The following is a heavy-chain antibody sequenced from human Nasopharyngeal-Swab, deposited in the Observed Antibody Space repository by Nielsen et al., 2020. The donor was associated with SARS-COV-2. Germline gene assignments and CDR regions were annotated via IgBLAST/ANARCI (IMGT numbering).Heavy chain of an antibody. V-gene: IGHV3-11*06. J-gene: IGHJ6*02. CDR1: GFIFSDYY. D-gene: IGHD6-19*01. Sequence: GESLKTSCAASGFIFSDYYMSWIRQAPGKGLEWVSYISSSSSYTNYADSVKGRFTISRDNAKNSLYLQMNSLRAEDTAVYYCARGGGSSGWYGAYYYYGMDVWGQGTTVTVSS. CDR2: ISSSSSYT. CDR3: ARGGGSSGWYGAYYYYGMDV.